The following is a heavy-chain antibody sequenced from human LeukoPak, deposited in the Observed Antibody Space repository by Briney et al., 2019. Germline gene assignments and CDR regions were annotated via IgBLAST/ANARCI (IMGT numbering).Heavy chain of an antibody. J-gene: IGHJ3*02. Sequence: PGGSLRLSCAASGFTFSSYWMSWVRQAPGKGLEWVANIKQDGSEKYYVDSVKGRFTISRDNAKNSLYLQMNSLRAEDTAVYYCARDFHWNGSSGYYAFDIWGQGTMVTVSS. V-gene: IGHV3-7*05. CDR1: GFTFSSYW. CDR2: IKQDGSEK. CDR3: ARDFHWNGSSGYYAFDI. D-gene: IGHD3-22*01.